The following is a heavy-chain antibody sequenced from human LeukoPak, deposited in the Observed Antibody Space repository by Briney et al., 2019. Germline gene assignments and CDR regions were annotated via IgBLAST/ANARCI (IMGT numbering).Heavy chain of an antibody. CDR3: ARPARKAYDLDDY. Sequence: SETLSLTCAVYGGSFSSYYWSWIRQPPGKGLEWIGEINHSGSTNYNPSLKSRVTISVDTSKNQFSLKLSSVTAADTAVYYCARPARKAYDLDDYWGQGTLVTVSS. V-gene: IGHV4-34*01. J-gene: IGHJ4*02. CDR1: GGSFSSYY. CDR2: INHSGST. D-gene: IGHD3-3*01.